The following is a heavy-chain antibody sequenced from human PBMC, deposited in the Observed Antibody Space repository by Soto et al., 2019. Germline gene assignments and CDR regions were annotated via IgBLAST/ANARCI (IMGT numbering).Heavy chain of an antibody. Sequence: QVQLQESGPGLVKPSQTLSLTCTVSGGSISSGGYYWSWIRQHPGKGLEWIGYIYYSGSTYYNPALKSRVTISVDTSKNRCSLRRSSVAAADTAVYYCAGAHPQSPYGEGVDYWGQGTLVTVSS. D-gene: IGHD4-17*01. V-gene: IGHV4-31*03. CDR1: GGSISSGGYY. J-gene: IGHJ4*02. CDR3: AGAHPQSPYGEGVDY. CDR2: IYYSGST.